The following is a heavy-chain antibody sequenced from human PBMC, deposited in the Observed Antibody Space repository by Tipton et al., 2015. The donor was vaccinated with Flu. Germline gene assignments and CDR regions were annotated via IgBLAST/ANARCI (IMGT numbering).Heavy chain of an antibody. V-gene: IGHV3-74*01. CDR2: INSDGSST. D-gene: IGHD3-10*01. J-gene: IGHJ4*02. CDR3: ATVSGYGSGSYSGPWGYFDY. Sequence: SLRLSCAASGFTFSSYWMHWVRQAPGKGLVWVSRINSDGSSTSYADSVKGRFTISRDNAKNTLYLQMNSLRAEDTAVYYCATVSGYGSGSYSGPWGYFDYWGQGTLVTVSS. CDR1: GFTFSSYW.